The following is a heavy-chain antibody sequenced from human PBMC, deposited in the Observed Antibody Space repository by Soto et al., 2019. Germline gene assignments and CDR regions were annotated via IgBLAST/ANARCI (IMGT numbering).Heavy chain of an antibody. J-gene: IGHJ4*02. Sequence: LRLSCAASGFAFNIYAMTWVRQAPGKGLEWVSTTGATGRTTYYPDSAKGRFTVSRDNSKNTLDLQMSNLRAEDTAVYYCATVHNTSRSFDYWGQGTLVTVSS. V-gene: IGHV3-23*01. D-gene: IGHD1-20*01. CDR3: ATVHNTSRSFDY. CDR2: TGATGRTT. CDR1: GFAFNIYA.